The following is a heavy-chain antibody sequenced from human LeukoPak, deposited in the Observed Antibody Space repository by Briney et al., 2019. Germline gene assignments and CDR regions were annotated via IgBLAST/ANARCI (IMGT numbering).Heavy chain of an antibody. D-gene: IGHD2-15*01. V-gene: IGHV1-2*02. CDR3: ASAYCSGGDCYPFDY. CDR2: INPTSAGT. CDR1: GYTSTDYY. J-gene: IGHJ4*02. Sequence: GASVKVSCKASGYTSTDYYMHWVRQAPGLGLEWMGWINPTSAGTNYAQNFRGRVTMTRDTSMSTAFMELSRLSSDDTAVYYCASAYCSGGDCYPFDYWGQGTLVTVSS.